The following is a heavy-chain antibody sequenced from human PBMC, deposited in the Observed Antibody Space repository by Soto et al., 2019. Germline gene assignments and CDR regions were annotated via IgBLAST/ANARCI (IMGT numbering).Heavy chain of an antibody. J-gene: IGHJ5*02. CDR3: ARAIVGPTTTGWLDP. Sequence: QVQLVQSGAEVKKPGSSVKVSCKASGGTFGRYAISWVRQAPGQGLEWMGGIIPIFGTANYAQKFQGRVTITADESTSTAYMELSSLRFEDTAVYYCARAIVGPTTTGWLDPWGQGTLVTVSS. CDR2: IIPIFGTA. CDR1: GGTFGRYA. V-gene: IGHV1-69*01. D-gene: IGHD1-26*01.